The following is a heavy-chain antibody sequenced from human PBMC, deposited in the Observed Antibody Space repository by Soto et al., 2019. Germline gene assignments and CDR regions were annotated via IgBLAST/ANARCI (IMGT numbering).Heavy chain of an antibody. J-gene: IGHJ6*02. CDR2: IDWDDDK. V-gene: IGHV2-70*11. CDR3: ARIRLAVAGTANYYYYGMDV. Sequence: SGPTLVNPTQTLTLTCTFSGFSLSTSGMCVSWIRQPPGKALEWLARIDWDDDKYYSTSLKTRLTISKDTSKDQVVLTMTNMDPVDTATYYCARIRLAVAGTANYYYYGMDVWGQGTTVTVSS. D-gene: IGHD6-19*01. CDR1: GFSLSTSGMC.